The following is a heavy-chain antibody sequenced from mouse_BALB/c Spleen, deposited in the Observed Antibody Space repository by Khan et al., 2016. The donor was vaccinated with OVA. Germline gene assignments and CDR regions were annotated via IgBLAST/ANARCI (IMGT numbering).Heavy chain of an antibody. J-gene: IGHJ1*01. D-gene: IGHD2-4*01. CDR3: ARFDDYEGYFDV. CDR2: IWSGGST. CDR1: GFSLTYYG. Sequence: QVQLQQSGPGLVQPSQSLSITCTVSGFSLTYYGVHWVRQPPGKGLEWLGVIWSGGSTDYDAAFISRLSINKDNSKSQVFFKMNSLQADDTAIYYCARFDDYEGYFDVWGAGTTVTVSS. V-gene: IGHV2-4*02.